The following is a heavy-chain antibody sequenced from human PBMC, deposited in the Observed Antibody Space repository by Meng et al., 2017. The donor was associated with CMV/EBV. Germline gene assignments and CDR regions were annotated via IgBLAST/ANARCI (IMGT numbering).Heavy chain of an antibody. CDR2: IYTSGST. J-gene: IGHJ4*02. CDR3: ARGPEVDYGDYVGLDY. V-gene: IGHV4-4*07. CDR1: GGPIISYY. Sequence: VQVQESGPGLVMPSETLSPTCTVLGGPIISYYWSWIRQPAGKGLEWIGRIYTSGSTNYNPSLKSRVTMSVDTSKNQFSLKLSSVTAADTAVYYCARGPEVDYGDYVGLDYWGQGTLVTVSS. D-gene: IGHD4-17*01.